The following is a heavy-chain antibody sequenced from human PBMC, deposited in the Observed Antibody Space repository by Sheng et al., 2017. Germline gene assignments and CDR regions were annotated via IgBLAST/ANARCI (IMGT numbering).Heavy chain of an antibody. V-gene: IGHV1-69*13. CDR3: ARKACSSTSCYPYYYYYMDV. J-gene: IGHJ6*03. CDR1: GGTLNTFV. Sequence: QVQLVQSGAEVKKPGSSVKVSCKASGGTLNTFVISWVRQAPGQGLEWVGGIVPIFGTANYAQKFQGRVTITADESTSTAYMELSSLRSEDTAVYYCARKACSSTSCYPYYYYYMDVWDQGP. D-gene: IGHD2-2*01. CDR2: IVPIFGTA.